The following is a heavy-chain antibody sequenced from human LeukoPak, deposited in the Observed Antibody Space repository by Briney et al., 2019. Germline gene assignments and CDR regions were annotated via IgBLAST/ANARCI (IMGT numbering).Heavy chain of an antibody. Sequence: PGGSLRLSCAASGFTFSSYWMSWVRQAPGKGLEWVANIKQDGSEKYYGDSVKGRFTISRDNAKNSLYPQMNSLRAEDTAVYYCARTVTPEYYDFWSALGYFDYWGQGTLVTVSS. D-gene: IGHD3-3*01. CDR3: ARTVTPEYYDFWSALGYFDY. V-gene: IGHV3-7*01. J-gene: IGHJ4*02. CDR1: GFTFSSYW. CDR2: IKQDGSEK.